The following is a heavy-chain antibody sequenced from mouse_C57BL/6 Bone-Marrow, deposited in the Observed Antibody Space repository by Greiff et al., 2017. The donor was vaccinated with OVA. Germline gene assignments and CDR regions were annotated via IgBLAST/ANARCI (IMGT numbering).Heavy chain of an antibody. CDR2: IHPNSGST. D-gene: IGHD1-1*01. J-gene: IGHJ4*01. V-gene: IGHV1-64*01. CDR1: GYTFTSYW. Sequence: QVQLQQPGAELVKPGASVKLSCKASGYTFTSYWMHWVKQRPGQGLEWIGMIHPNSGSTNYNEKFKSKATLTVDKSSSTAYMQLGSLTSEDSAVYDCAGIGTTVGYAMDYWGQGTSVTVSS. CDR3: AGIGTTVGYAMDY.